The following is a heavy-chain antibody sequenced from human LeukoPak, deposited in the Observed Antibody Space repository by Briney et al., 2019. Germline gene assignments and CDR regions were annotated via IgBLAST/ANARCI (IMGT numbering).Heavy chain of an antibody. V-gene: IGHV3-33*03. CDR3: ASGRYYFDY. CDR2: IWYDGSNK. J-gene: IGHJ4*02. D-gene: IGHD1-26*01. CDR1: GFTFSSYG. Sequence: PGGSLRLSCAASGFTFSSYGMHWVRQAPGKGREWVADIWYDGSNKYYADSVKGRFTISRDNAKNSLSLQMNSLRAEDTAVYYCASGRYYFDYWGQGTLVTISS.